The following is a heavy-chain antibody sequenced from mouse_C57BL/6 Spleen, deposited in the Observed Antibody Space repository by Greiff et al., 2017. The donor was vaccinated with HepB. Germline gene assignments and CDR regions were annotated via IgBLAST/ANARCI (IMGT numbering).Heavy chain of an antibody. Sequence: QVQLQQSGAELVRPGTSVKVSCKASGYAFTNYLIEWVKQRPGQGLEWIGVINPGSGGTNYNEKFKGKATLTADKSSSTAYMQLSSLTSEDSAVYFCARRWFYGNFADWGQGTLVTVSA. CDR3: ARRWFYGNFAD. J-gene: IGHJ3*01. CDR1: GYAFTNYL. D-gene: IGHD2-1*01. V-gene: IGHV1-54*01. CDR2: INPGSGGT.